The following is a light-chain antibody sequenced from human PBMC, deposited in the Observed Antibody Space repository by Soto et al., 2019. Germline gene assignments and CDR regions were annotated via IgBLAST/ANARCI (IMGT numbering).Light chain of an antibody. Sequence: EKAMTQSPATLSVSPGERATLSCRASQSVSSDLAWYQQKPGQAPRLLIYGASTRATGIPARFSGSGSGTEFTLIISSLQSEDFAVYFCQQYNNWPWTFGQGTKVDIK. CDR3: QQYNNWPWT. J-gene: IGKJ1*01. V-gene: IGKV3-15*01. CDR1: QSVSSD. CDR2: GAS.